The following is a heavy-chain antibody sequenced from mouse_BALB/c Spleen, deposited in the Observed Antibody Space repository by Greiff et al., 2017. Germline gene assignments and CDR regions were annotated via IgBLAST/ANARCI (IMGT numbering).Heavy chain of an antibody. CDR3: AREAYDAWFAY. D-gene: IGHD2-10*02. Sequence: EVQLVESGGGLVKPGGSLKLSCAASGFTFSSYAMSWVRQTPEKRLEWVASISSGGSTYYPDSVKGRFTIFRDNARSILYLQMNSLRSEDTAMYYCAREAYDAWFAYWGQGTLVTVSA. J-gene: IGHJ3*01. CDR2: ISSGGST. CDR1: GFTFSSYA. V-gene: IGHV5-6-5*01.